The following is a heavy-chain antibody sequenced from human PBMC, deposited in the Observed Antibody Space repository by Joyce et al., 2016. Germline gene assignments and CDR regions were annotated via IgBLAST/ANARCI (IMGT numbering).Heavy chain of an antibody. CDR3: ARHPTGFPNWFDT. V-gene: IGHV4-39*01. CDR2: IFPTGAT. J-gene: IGHJ5*01. CDR1: GGSIVSNSYN. D-gene: IGHD1-14*01. Sequence: QLQLQESGPGLVKPSETLSLTCSVSGGSIVSNSYNWGWVRQPPGKPLEWIATIFPTGATYYNPSLQSRVFMSVDTSRNQFSLRLNSVTAADTAVYFCARHPTGFPNWFDTWGQGTLVTVSS.